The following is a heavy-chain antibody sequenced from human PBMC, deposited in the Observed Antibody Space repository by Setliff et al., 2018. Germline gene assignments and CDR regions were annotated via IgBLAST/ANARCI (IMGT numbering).Heavy chain of an antibody. D-gene: IGHD2-15*01. J-gene: IGHJ4*02. Sequence: PGGSLRLSCAASGFTFSSYAMSWVRQAPGKGLEWVSAISGSGGSIELYADSVKGRFTVSKDTSRNTLYLQLNTLRPEDTASYYCARAQYCSPDSCQYFDYWGQGTLVTVSS. V-gene: IGHV3-23*01. CDR1: GFTFSSYA. CDR2: ISGSGGSI. CDR3: ARAQYCSPDSCQYFDY.